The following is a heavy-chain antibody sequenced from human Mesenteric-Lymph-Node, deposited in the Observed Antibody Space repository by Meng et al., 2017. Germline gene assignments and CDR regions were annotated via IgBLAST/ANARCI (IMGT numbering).Heavy chain of an antibody. J-gene: IGHJ6*02. CDR1: GFIFGSYD. D-gene: IGHD5-18*01. CDR3: VRVGWTTGMAGAMDV. Sequence: GESLKISCAASGFIFGSYDMHWVRQATGKGLEWVSAIGTGGDTNYLGSVKGRFTMSRENAKNSMYLQMNSLRAGDTAVYYCVRVGWTTGMAGAMDVWGQGTTVTVSS. CDR2: IGTGGDT. V-gene: IGHV3-13*01.